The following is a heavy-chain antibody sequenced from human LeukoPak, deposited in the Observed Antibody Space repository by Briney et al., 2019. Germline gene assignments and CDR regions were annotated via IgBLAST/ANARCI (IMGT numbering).Heavy chain of an antibody. CDR2: IYYSGST. CDR3: ARMPPVGGSYVY. D-gene: IGHD1-26*01. J-gene: IGHJ4*02. CDR1: GGSISSYY. V-gene: IGHV4-59*01. Sequence: PSGTLSLTCTVSGGSISSYYWSWIRQPPGKGLEWIGYIYYSGSTNYNPSLKSRVTISVDTSKNQFSLKLSSVTAADTAVYYCARMPPVGGSYVYWGQGTLVTVSS.